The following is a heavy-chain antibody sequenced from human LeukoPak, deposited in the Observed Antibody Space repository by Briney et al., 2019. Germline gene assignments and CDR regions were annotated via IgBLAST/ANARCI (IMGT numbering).Heavy chain of an antibody. D-gene: IGHD3-22*01. V-gene: IGHV4-4*07. CDR3: ARTNGYYHRTNDAFDI. CDR2: IYTSGST. Sequence: SETLPLTCTVSGGSISSYYWSWIRQPAGKGLEWIGRIYTSGSTNYNPSLKSRVTMSVDTSKNQFSLRLSSVTAADTAVYYCARTNGYYHRTNDAFDIWGQGTMVTVSS. J-gene: IGHJ3*02. CDR1: GGSISSYY.